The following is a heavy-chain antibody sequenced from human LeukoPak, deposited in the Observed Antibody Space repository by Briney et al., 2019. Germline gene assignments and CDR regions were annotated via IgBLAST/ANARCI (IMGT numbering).Heavy chain of an antibody. J-gene: IGHJ4*02. V-gene: IGHV4-34*01. CDR3: ARAPRIQLWLREKYYFDY. CDR2: INHSGST. D-gene: IGHD5-18*01. CDR1: GGSFSGYY. Sequence: PSETLSLTCAVYGGSFSGYYWSWIRQPPGKGLEWIGEINHSGSTNYNPSLKSRVTISVDTSKNQFSLKLSSVTAADTAVYYCARAPRIQLWLREKYYFDYWGQGTLVTVSS.